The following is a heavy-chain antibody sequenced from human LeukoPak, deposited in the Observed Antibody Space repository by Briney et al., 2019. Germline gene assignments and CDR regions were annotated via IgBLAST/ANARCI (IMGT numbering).Heavy chain of an antibody. CDR2: ISGGSSYI. CDR3: AKETYYYGNSGLAFDN. Sequence: PGGSLRLSCAASGFTFSSYTMNWVRQAPGKGLEWVSSISGGSSYIYYADSMEGRFTISRDNAKNSLYLQMNSLRAEDTAVYYCAKETYYYGNSGLAFDNWGPGTQVTVSS. J-gene: IGHJ4*02. D-gene: IGHD3-22*01. CDR1: GFTFSSYT. V-gene: IGHV3-21*01.